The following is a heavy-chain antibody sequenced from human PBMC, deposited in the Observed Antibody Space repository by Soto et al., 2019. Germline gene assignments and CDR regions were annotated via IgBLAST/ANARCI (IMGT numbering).Heavy chain of an antibody. V-gene: IGHV4-39*01. CDR1: GGSIGSSNYY. Sequence: SETLSLTCTVSGGSIGSSNYYWAWVRQPPGKGPEWIGSIYYSGTTYYNSSLKSRVTISVDTSKNQFSLSLRSVTAADTAVYYCASHRTFWPFDYWGQGTVVTVSS. CDR3: ASHRTFWPFDY. CDR2: IYYSGTT. D-gene: IGHD2-8*01. J-gene: IGHJ4*02.